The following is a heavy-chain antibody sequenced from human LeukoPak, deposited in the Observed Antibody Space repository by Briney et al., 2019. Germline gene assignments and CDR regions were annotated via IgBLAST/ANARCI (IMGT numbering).Heavy chain of an antibody. CDR3: SRRDKTMVDDYYYYYMDV. J-gene: IGHJ6*03. CDR1: GGSISSGSYY. CDR2: IYTSGST. D-gene: IGHD5-18*01. V-gene: IGHV4-61*02. Sequence: PSETLSLTCTVSGGSISSGSYYWSWIRQPAGKGLEWIGRIYTSGSTNYNPSLKSRVTISVDTSKNQFSPTLSSLTAADTAVYYCSRRDKTMVDDYYYYYMDVWGKGTTVTVSS.